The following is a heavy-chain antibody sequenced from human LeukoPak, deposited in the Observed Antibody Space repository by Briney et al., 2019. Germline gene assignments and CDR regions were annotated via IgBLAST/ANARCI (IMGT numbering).Heavy chain of an antibody. J-gene: IGHJ4*02. V-gene: IGHV4-61*02. CDR2: IYTSGST. Sequence: SQTLSLTCTVSGGSISSGSYYWSWIRQPAGKGLEWIGRIYTSGSTNYNPSLKSRVTISVDTSKNQFSLKLSSVTAADTAVYYCARSGYYTRHFDYWGQGTLVTVSS. D-gene: IGHD3-3*01. CDR3: ARSGYYTRHFDY. CDR1: GGSISSGSYY.